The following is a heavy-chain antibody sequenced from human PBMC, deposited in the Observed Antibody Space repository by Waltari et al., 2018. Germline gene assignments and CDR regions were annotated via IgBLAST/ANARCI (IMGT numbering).Heavy chain of an antibody. V-gene: IGHV4-39*07. CDR1: GGSISSSSYY. J-gene: IGHJ6*02. Sequence: QLQLQESGPGLVKPSETLSLTCTVSGGSISSSSYYWGWIRQPPGKGLEWIGSIYYSESTYYNPSLKSRVTISVDTSKNQFSLKLSSVTAADTAVYYCARGGYDFWSGSTYGMDVWGQGTTVTVSS. CDR2: IYYSEST. D-gene: IGHD3-3*01. CDR3: ARGGYDFWSGSTYGMDV.